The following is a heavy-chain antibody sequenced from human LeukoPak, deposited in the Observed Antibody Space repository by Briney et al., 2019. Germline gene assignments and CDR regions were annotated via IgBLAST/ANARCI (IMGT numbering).Heavy chain of an antibody. Sequence: ASVKVSCKASGYTFSDYYIHWVRRAPGQGPEWMGWINPKSGGTNYAERFQARVTMTRDTSISTAYMELNSLTSDDTAVYSCARGSPVAGSRFPFDIWGQGTVVTVSS. CDR1: GYTFSDYY. V-gene: IGHV1-2*02. CDR3: ARGSPVAGSRFPFDI. J-gene: IGHJ3*02. CDR2: INPKSGGT. D-gene: IGHD6-19*01.